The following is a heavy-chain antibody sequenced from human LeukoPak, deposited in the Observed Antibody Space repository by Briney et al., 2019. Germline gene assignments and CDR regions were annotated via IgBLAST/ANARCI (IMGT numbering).Heavy chain of an antibody. V-gene: IGHV3-9*01. CDR1: GFTFDDYV. CDR3: AKSKMATTSYYFDY. Sequence: SGGSLRLSCAASGFTFDDYVMHWVRQAPGKGLEWVSGISWNSGSVGYADSVKGRFTTFRDNAKNSLYLQMNSLRAEDTALYYCAKSKMATTSYYFDYWGQGTLVTVSS. CDR2: ISWNSGSV. D-gene: IGHD5-12*01. J-gene: IGHJ4*02.